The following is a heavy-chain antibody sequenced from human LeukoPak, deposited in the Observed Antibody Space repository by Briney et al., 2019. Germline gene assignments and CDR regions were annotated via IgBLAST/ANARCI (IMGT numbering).Heavy chain of an antibody. V-gene: IGHV4-59*01. D-gene: IGHD1-26*01. CDR3: ATLWRLGASTGEAFDI. CDR1: SGSITSYY. CDR2: IYYSGST. J-gene: IGHJ3*02. Sequence: SETLSLTCSVSSGSITSYYWSWLRQPPGKGLEWIGYIYYSGSTNYNPSVKSRVTMSVDTSKNQFSLKLNSVTAADTAVYYCATLWRLGASTGEAFDIWGQGTVVTVSS.